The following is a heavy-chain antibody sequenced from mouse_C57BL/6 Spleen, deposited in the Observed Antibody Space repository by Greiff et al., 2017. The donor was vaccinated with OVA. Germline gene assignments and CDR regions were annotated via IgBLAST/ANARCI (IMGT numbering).Heavy chain of an antibody. CDR2: IYPGDGDT. D-gene: IGHD3-2*02. CDR3: ASLDSSGYVDYAMDY. Sequence: VQLQQSGPELVKPGASVKISCKASGYAFSSSWMNWVKQRPGKGLEWIGRIYPGDGDTNYNGKFKGKATLTADKSSSTAYMQLSSLTSEYSAVYFCASLDSSGYVDYAMDYWGQGTSVTVSS. V-gene: IGHV1-82*01. J-gene: IGHJ4*01. CDR1: GYAFSSSW.